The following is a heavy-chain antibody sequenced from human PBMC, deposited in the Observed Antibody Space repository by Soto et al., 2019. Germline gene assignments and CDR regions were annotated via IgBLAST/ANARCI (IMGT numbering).Heavy chain of an antibody. Sequence: GGSLRLSCAASGFTFSSYGMHWVRQAPGKGLEWVAVISYDGSNKYYADSVKGRFTISRDNSKNTLYLQMNSLRAEDTAVYYCAKKFARYSSSSPLDYWGQGTLVTVSS. V-gene: IGHV3-30*18. J-gene: IGHJ4*02. CDR1: GFTFSSYG. CDR2: ISYDGSNK. D-gene: IGHD6-6*01. CDR3: AKKFARYSSSSPLDY.